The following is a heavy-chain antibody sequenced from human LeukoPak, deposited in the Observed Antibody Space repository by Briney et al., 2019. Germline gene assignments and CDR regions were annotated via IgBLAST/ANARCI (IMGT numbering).Heavy chain of an antibody. CDR3: ARESAYDYSNYVSWFDP. J-gene: IGHJ5*02. D-gene: IGHD4-11*01. V-gene: IGHV3-21*01. CDR1: GFTFSSYS. CDR2: ISSISSYI. Sequence: GGSLRLSCAASGFTFSSYSMNWVRQAPGKWLEWVSSISSISSYIYYADSVKGRFTISRDNAKNSLYLQMNSLRAEDTAVYYCARESAYDYSNYVSWFDPWGQGTLVTVSS.